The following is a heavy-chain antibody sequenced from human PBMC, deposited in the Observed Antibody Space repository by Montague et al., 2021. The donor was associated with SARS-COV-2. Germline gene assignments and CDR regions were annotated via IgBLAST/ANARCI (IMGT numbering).Heavy chain of an antibody. CDR1: GFTFGDYA. CDR2: ISWDSGSI. V-gene: IGHV3-9*01. Sequence: SLRLSCAASGFTFGDYAMHWVRQAPGKGLEWVSGISWDSGSIGYADSVKGRFTISRDNAKNPLYLHMNSLRAEDTAVYFCAKDISPYYYGSGGDYWGQGTLVTVSS. J-gene: IGHJ4*02. D-gene: IGHD3-10*01. CDR3: AKDISPYYYGSGGDY.